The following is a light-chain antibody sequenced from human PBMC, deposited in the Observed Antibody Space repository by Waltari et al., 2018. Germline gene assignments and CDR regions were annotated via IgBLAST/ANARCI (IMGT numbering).Light chain of an antibody. CDR1: QGIDNW. CDR3: QQTNSFPRT. Sequence: DIQMTQSPSFVSASVGDRVTITCRARQGIDNWLAWYQQKPGKAPKFLIYSASSLQSGVPSRFVGSGSGTDFILTISRLQPEDFATYYCQQTNSFPRTFGQGTKVAIK. CDR2: SAS. J-gene: IGKJ1*01. V-gene: IGKV1-12*01.